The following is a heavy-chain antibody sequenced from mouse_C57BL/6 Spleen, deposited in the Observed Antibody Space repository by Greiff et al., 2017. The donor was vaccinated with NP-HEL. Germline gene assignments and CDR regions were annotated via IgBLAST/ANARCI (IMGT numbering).Heavy chain of an antibody. CDR3: ARRDDSLYYAMDY. V-gene: IGHV5-17*01. D-gene: IGHD2-4*01. CDR1: GFTFSDYG. J-gene: IGHJ4*01. CDR2: ISSGSSTS. Sequence: EVQGVESGGGLVKPGGSLKLSCAASGFTFSDYGMHWVRQAPEKGLEWVAYISSGSSTSYYADTVKGRFTISRDNAKNTLFLQMTSLRSEDTAMYYCARRDDSLYYAMDYWGQGTSVTVSS.